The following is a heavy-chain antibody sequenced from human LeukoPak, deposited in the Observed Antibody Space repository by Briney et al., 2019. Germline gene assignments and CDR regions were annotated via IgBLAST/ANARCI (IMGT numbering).Heavy chain of an antibody. CDR2: IAYDGSRA. J-gene: IGHJ4*02. Sequence: GGSLRLSCAGSGFTFGGYGMHWFRQTPSKGLEWVAVIAYDGSRAFYADSVKGRFTIPRDNSKNTMSAQMDDLRAEDTAVYYCTRYNNDHFDYWGQGTLVTVSS. CDR1: GFTFGGYG. V-gene: IGHV3-33*01. CDR3: TRYNNDHFDY. D-gene: IGHD1-14*01.